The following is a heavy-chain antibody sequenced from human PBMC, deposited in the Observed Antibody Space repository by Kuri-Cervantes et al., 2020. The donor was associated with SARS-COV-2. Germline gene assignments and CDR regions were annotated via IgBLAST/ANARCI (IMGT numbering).Heavy chain of an antibody. CDR2: ISTYNGNT. CDR1: GYTFTSYG. Sequence: ASVKVSCKASGYTFTSYGINWVRQAPGQGLEWMTWISTYNGNTNYAQKLQDRVTMATDTSTSTAYMGLRSLRSDDTAVYYCARDNGANAFDIWGQGTMVTVSS. J-gene: IGHJ3*02. V-gene: IGHV1-18*01. CDR3: ARDNGANAFDI.